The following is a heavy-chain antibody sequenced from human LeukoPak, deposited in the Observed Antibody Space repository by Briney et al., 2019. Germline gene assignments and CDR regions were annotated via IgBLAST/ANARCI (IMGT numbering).Heavy chain of an antibody. CDR3: ARDVIAAAGILDY. D-gene: IGHD6-13*01. J-gene: IGHJ4*02. CDR2: TNPNSGGT. Sequence: GASVTVSCTASGYTFTGYYMHWVRQAPGQGLEWMGWTNPNSGGTNYAQKFQGRVTMTRDTSISTAYMELSRLRSDDTAVYYCARDVIAAAGILDYWGQGTLVTVSS. V-gene: IGHV1-2*02. CDR1: GYTFTGYY.